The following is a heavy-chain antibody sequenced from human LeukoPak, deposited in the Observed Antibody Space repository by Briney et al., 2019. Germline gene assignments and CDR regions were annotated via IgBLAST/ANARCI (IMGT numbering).Heavy chain of an antibody. J-gene: IGHJ4*02. Sequence: SETLSLTCTVSGGSISSYYWSWIRQPPGKGLEWIGYIYYSGSTYYNPSLKSRVTISVDTSKNQFSLKLSSVTAADTAVYYCARGMVEDPPYYFDYWGQGTLVTVSS. CDR1: GGSISSYY. CDR2: IYYSGST. D-gene: IGHD2-15*01. CDR3: ARGMVEDPPYYFDY. V-gene: IGHV4-30-4*08.